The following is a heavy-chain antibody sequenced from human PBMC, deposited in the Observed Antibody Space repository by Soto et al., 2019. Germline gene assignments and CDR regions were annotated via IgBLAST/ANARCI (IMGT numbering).Heavy chain of an antibody. J-gene: IGHJ6*02. V-gene: IGHV1-18*01. D-gene: IGHD2-15*01. Sequence: QVQLVQSGAEVKKPGASVKVSCKASGYTFTSYGISWVRQAPGQGLEWMGWISAYNGNTNYAQKLQGRVTMTTDTATSTAYMELRSLRSDDTAVYYCARVLGDCSGGSCYSYGMDVWGQGTTVTVSS. CDR1: GYTFTSYG. CDR3: ARVLGDCSGGSCYSYGMDV. CDR2: ISAYNGNT.